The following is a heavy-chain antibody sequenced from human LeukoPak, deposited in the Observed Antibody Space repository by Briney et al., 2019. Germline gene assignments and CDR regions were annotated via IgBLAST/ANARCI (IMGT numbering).Heavy chain of an antibody. CDR1: GGSISSYY. D-gene: IGHD3-10*01. CDR2: IYYNGST. J-gene: IGHJ4*02. V-gene: IGHV4-59*01. Sequence: SETLSLTCTVSGGSISSYYWSWIRQPPGKGLEWIGYIYYNGSTNYNPSLKSRVTISVDTSKNQFSLKLSSVTAADTAVYYCARGHRVRGVITFDYWGQGTLVTVSS. CDR3: ARGHRVRGVITFDY.